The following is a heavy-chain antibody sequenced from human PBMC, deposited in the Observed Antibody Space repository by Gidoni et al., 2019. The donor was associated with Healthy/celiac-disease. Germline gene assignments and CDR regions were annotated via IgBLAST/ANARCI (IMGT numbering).Heavy chain of an antibody. J-gene: IGHJ6*02. CDR3: ARDRPSCSSTSCYTPWGGGFGMDV. Sequence: EVQLVESGGGLVKPGGSLRLSCAASGFTFSSYSMNWVRQAPGKGLAWVSSISSSSSYIYYADSVKGRFTISRDNAKNSLYLQMNSLRAEDTAVYYCARDRPSCSSTSCYTPWGGGFGMDVWGQGTTVTVSS. CDR1: GFTFSSYS. CDR2: ISSSSSYI. V-gene: IGHV3-21*01. D-gene: IGHD2-2*02.